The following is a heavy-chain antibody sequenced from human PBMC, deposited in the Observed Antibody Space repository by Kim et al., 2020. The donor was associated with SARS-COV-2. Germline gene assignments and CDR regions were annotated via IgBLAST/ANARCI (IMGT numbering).Heavy chain of an antibody. CDR3: ARRLSGYSRVEVDY. J-gene: IGHJ4*02. V-gene: IGHV3-21*01. D-gene: IGHD6-13*01. CDR2: ISSSSSYI. Sequence: GGSLRLSCAASGFTFSSYIMNWVRQAPGKGLEWVSSISSSSSYIYYADSVRGRFTISRDNAKNSLYLQMNSLRAEDTAVYYCARRLSGYSRVEVDYWGQGTLVTVSS. CDR1: GFTFSSYI.